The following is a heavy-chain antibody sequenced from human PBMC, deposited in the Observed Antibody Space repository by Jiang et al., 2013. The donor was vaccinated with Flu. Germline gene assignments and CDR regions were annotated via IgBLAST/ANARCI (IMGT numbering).Heavy chain of an antibody. CDR1: YA. J-gene: IGHJ4*02. CDR3: ARGVGGYGDYADY. D-gene: IGHD5-18*01. V-gene: IGHV1-69*06. CDR2: IIPIFGTA. Sequence: YAIYWVRQAPGQGLEWMGGIIPIFGTASYAQKLQGRVTITADRSTNTAYMELTSLRSEDTAVYYCARGVGGYGDYADYWGQGTLVTVSS.